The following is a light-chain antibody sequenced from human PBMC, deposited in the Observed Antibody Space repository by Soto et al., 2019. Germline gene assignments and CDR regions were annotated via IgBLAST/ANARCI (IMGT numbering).Light chain of an antibody. Sequence: QSALTQPASVSGSPGQSITISCTGASSDVGGYNYVSWYQQHPGRAPKLMLYEVSKRPSGVSNRFSDSKSGNTASLTISGLQADDEAEYYCNSRTSSGSSVFGGGTKLTVL. CDR3: NSRTSSGSSV. V-gene: IGLV2-14*01. J-gene: IGLJ2*01. CDR1: SSDVGGYNY. CDR2: EVS.